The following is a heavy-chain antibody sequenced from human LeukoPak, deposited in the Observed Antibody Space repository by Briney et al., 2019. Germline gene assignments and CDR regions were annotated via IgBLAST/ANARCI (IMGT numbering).Heavy chain of an antibody. CDR3: AGGSWNDGSFDY. CDR1: GYTFTSHA. V-gene: IGHV1-3*02. D-gene: IGHD1-1*01. Sequence: ASVTVSCTASGYTFTSHAMHWVRRATGQRLEWMGWSNAGNGNTKYSQEFPGRVTTTRDTSATAAYLALSSLSSGDTAVSYFAGGSWNDGSFDYWGQGTLVTVSS. J-gene: IGHJ4*02. CDR2: SNAGNGNT.